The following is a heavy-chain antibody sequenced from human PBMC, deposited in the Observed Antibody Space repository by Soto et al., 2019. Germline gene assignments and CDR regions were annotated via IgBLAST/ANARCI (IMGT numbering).Heavy chain of an antibody. Sequence: SVKVSCKASGGTFSSYAISWVRQAPGQGLEWMGGIIPIFGTANYAQKFQGRVTITADESTSTAYMELSSLRSEDTAVYYCARDLGYYDSSGYYSGPVSSFDIWGQGTMVTVSS. CDR1: GGTFSSYA. CDR3: ARDLGYYDSSGYYSGPVSSFDI. J-gene: IGHJ3*02. V-gene: IGHV1-69*13. D-gene: IGHD3-22*01. CDR2: IIPIFGTA.